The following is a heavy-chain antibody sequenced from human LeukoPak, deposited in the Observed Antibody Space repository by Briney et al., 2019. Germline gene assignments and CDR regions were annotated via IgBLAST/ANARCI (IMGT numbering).Heavy chain of an antibody. D-gene: IGHD3-9*01. J-gene: IGHJ4*02. CDR2: INNSGST. Sequence: SETLSLTCVVYGGSFSGYYWSWIRQSPGKGLEWIGEINNSGSTNYNPSLKSRVTMSVDTSKNQFSLKLSSVTAADTAVYYCARGYPDYDILTGYPVYYFDYWGQGTLVTVSS. CDR1: GGSFSGYY. CDR3: ARGYPDYDILTGYPVYYFDY. V-gene: IGHV4-34*01.